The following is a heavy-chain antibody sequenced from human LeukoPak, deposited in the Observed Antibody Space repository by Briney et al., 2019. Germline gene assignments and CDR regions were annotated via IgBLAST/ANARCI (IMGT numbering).Heavy chain of an antibody. D-gene: IGHD5-12*01. CDR3: AKDRGLYSGVFAFDI. Sequence: GGSLRLSCAPSGHTLCDYTMTCVREAPGGGREWVSNISSRNGKTFYSDSVKGRVTISRDDSKNTLYLQMNTQRAEDTAIYYCAKDRGLYSGVFAFDIWGQGRADTVSS. CDR2: ISSRNGKT. CDR1: GHTLCDYT. J-gene: IGHJ3*02. V-gene: IGHV3-23*01.